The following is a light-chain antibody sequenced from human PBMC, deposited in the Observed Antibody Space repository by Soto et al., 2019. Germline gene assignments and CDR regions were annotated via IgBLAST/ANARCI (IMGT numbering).Light chain of an antibody. Sequence: QSALTQPASVSGSPGQSITISCTGTSSDVGGYNYVSWYQHHPGKAPKLILFGISDRPSGVSLRFSGSKSGNTASLTISGLQAEDAAEYYCCSYTSFSTVVFGGGTKLTVL. J-gene: IGLJ2*01. CDR2: GIS. CDR1: SSDVGGYNY. CDR3: CSYTSFSTVV. V-gene: IGLV2-14*01.